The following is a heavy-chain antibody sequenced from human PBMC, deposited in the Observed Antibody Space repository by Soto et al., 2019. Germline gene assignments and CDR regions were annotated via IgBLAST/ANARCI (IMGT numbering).Heavy chain of an antibody. CDR2: ISTYNGNT. D-gene: IGHD3-22*01. CDR1: GYTFTTYG. Sequence: QVPLVQSGAEVKKPGASMKVSCKASGYTFTTYGMSWVRQAPGQGLDWMGWISTYNGNTKYAESLQGRVSMTTDTTTSTAYMELKSLTSDDTAVYYWARGPTEYYDKSGNYFLDQWGQGTLVTVSS. V-gene: IGHV1-18*01. J-gene: IGHJ4*02. CDR3: ARGPTEYYDKSGNYFLDQ.